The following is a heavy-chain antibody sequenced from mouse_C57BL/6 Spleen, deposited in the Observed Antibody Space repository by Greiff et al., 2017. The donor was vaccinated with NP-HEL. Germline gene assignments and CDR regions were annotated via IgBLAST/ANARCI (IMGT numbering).Heavy chain of an antibody. CDR3: ARWAGYDPYYFDY. CDR2: IDPSDSYT. V-gene: IGHV1-69*01. J-gene: IGHJ2*01. CDR1: GYTFTSYW. D-gene: IGHD2-2*01. Sequence: QVQLQQPGAELVMPGASVKLSCKASGYTFTSYWMHWVKPRPGQGLEWIGEIDPSDSYTNYNQKFKGKSTLTVDKSSSTADMQLSSLTSEDAAVYYCARWAGYDPYYFDYWGQGTTLTVSS.